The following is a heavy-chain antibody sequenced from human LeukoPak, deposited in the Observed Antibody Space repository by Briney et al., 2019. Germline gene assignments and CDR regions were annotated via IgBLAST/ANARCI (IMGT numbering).Heavy chain of an antibody. CDR2: IYYTGST. CDR3: ASLHSWLNRFDL. D-gene: IGHD3-22*01. J-gene: IGHJ5*02. V-gene: IGHV4-59*01. Sequence: SETLSLTCTVSGGSLSDYYWSWIRQSPGKGLEWIGYIYYTGSTNYNPSLESRVTISVDTSKNQFSLRLRSVTAADTAVYYCASLHSWLNRFDLWGQGSPVTVSS. CDR1: GGSLSDYY.